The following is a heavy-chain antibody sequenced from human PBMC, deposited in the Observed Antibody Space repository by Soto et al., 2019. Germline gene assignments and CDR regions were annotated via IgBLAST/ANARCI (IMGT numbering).Heavy chain of an antibody. J-gene: IGHJ4*02. D-gene: IGHD2-2*01. V-gene: IGHV1-18*01. CDR2: ISAYTGNT. CDR3: ARGPESRSTAYFDY. CDR1: GFPFTEYG. Sequence: ASVKVSFKASGFPFTEYGFTWGRKAPGEGLEWMGWISAYTGNTNYAQKVQGRVTMSTDTSTSIAYLELRSLRSDDTAVYYCARGPESRSTAYFDYWGQGTLVTVSS.